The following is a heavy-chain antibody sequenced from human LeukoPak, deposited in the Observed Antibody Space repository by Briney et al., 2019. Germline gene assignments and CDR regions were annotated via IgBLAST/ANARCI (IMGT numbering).Heavy chain of an antibody. CDR1: GGSFSGYY. V-gene: IGHV4-4*07. D-gene: IGHD6-19*01. J-gene: IGHJ4*02. Sequence: SETLSLTCTVYGGSFSGYYWSWIRQPAGKGLEWIGRIYTSGSTNYNPSLKSRVTMSVDTSKNQFSLKLSSVTAADTAVYYCARERWLVRFYFDYWGQGTLVTVSS. CDR3: ARERWLVRFYFDY. CDR2: IYTSGST.